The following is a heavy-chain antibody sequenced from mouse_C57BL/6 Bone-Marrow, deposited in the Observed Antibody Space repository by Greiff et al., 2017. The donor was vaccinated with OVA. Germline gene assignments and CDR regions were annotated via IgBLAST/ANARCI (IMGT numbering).Heavy chain of an antibody. CDR1: GFNIKDDY. J-gene: IGHJ3*01. CDR2: IDPENGDT. Sequence: EVHLVESGAELVRPGASVKLSCTASGFNIKDDYMHWVKQRPEQGLEWIGWIDPENGDTEYASKFQGKATITADTSSNTAYLQLSSLTSEDTAVYYCTTWGDWGQGTLVTVSA. V-gene: IGHV14-4*01. CDR3: TTWGD.